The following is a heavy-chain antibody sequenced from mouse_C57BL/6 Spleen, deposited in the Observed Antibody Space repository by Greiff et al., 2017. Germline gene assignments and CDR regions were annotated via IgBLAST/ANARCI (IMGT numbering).Heavy chain of an antibody. CDR1: GYSFTGYY. CDR3: ARDYYGSSLYYFDY. Sequence: EVQLVESGPELVKPGASVKISCKASGYSFTGYYMHWVKQSSEKSLEWIGEINPSTGGTSYNQKFKGKATLTVDKSSSTAYMQLKSLTSEDSAVYYCARDYYGSSLYYFDYWGQGTTLTVSS. D-gene: IGHD1-1*01. CDR2: INPSTGGT. V-gene: IGHV1-43*01. J-gene: IGHJ2*01.